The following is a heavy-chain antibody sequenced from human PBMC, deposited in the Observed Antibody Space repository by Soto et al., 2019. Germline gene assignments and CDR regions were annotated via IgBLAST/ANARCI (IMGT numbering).Heavy chain of an antibody. J-gene: IGHJ6*02. Sequence: QVQLVQSGAEVKKPGASVKVSCKASGYTFTSYGISWVRQAPGQGLEWMGWISAYNGNTNYAQKLQGRVTMTTDTSTSTAYMELRRLRSDDTAVYYCATTIRRYSDGYGPDYGMDVWGQGTTVTVSS. CDR3: ATTIRRYSDGYGPDYGMDV. D-gene: IGHD5-18*01. CDR1: GYTFTSYG. CDR2: ISAYNGNT. V-gene: IGHV1-18*01.